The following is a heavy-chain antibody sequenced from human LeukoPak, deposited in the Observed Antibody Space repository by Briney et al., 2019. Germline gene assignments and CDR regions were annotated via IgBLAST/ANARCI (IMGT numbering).Heavy chain of an antibody. D-gene: IGHD6-19*01. CDR3: ARSKVAGSEKFFQH. Sequence: SETLSLTCGVSGGSFSGFYWGWIRQSPGKGLEWIGEINHSGSATYNPSLKSRVTISLDTSKNQFSLKLTSVTAADAAIYYCARSKVAGSEKFFQHWGQGTLVTVSS. CDR2: INHSGSA. J-gene: IGHJ1*01. V-gene: IGHV4-34*01. CDR1: GGSFSGFY.